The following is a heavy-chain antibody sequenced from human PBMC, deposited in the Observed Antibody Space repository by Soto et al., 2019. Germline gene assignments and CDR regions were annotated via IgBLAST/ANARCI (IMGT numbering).Heavy chain of an antibody. CDR3: ATEGHSSGWGWWAY. CDR1: GFTFSNAW. CDR2: IKRDTDGGTT. D-gene: IGHD6-19*01. J-gene: IGHJ4*02. Sequence: GGSLRLSCAASGFTFSNAWMNWVRQAPWKGLEWVGRIKRDTDGGTTDYAAPVKGRFTISRDDSKNTVYLQMNSLKTEDTAVYYCATEGHSSGWGWWAYWGQGTLVTVSS. V-gene: IGHV3-15*07.